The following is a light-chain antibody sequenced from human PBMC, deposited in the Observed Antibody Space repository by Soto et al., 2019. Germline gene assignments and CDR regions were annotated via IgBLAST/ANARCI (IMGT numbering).Light chain of an antibody. Sequence: EIVLTQSPGTLSLSPGERATLSCRASQSVSSYLAWYQQKPGQAPRLLIYGASSRATGIPDRFSGSGSGTDVTLTISRLEPEDFAVYYCQQYGSSSRTFGQGTNVEIK. V-gene: IGKV3-20*01. CDR1: QSVSSY. CDR2: GAS. CDR3: QQYGSSSRT. J-gene: IGKJ1*01.